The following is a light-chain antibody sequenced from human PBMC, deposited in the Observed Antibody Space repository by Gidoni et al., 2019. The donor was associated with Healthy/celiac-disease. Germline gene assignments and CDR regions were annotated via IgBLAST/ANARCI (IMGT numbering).Light chain of an antibody. CDR2: DAS. Sequence: EIVLTQSPATLSLSPGERATLSCRASQSVSSSSSSLIYDASNRATGIPARFSGSGSGTDFTLTISSLEPEDFAVYYCQQRSNWPPTFGQGTKLEIK. J-gene: IGKJ2*01. V-gene: IGKV3-11*01. CDR1: QSVSSS. CDR3: QQRSNWPPT.